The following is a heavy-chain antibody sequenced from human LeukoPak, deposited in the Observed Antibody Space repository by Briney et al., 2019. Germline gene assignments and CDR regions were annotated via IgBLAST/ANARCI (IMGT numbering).Heavy chain of an antibody. CDR3: ARVRCGGDCRGYYYHYYMDV. CDR1: GGSISSYY. J-gene: IGHJ6*03. Sequence: SETLSLTCTVSGGSISSYYWSWIRQPAGKGLEWIGRIYNSGSTNYNPSLKSRVTISVDTSKNQFSLKLRSVTAADTAVYYCARVRCGGDCRGYYYHYYMDVWGKGTTVTISS. V-gene: IGHV4-4*07. CDR2: IYNSGST. D-gene: IGHD2-21*02.